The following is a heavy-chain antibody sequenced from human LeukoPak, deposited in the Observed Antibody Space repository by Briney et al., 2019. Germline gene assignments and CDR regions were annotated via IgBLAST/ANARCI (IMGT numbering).Heavy chain of an antibody. Sequence: SETLSLTCAVYGGSFNGYYWSWIRQPPGKGLEWIGEINQSGSTNYNPSLKSRVTISVDTSKNQFSLKLSSVTAADTAVYYCARATYYYGSGSYRGYFQHWGQGTLVTVSS. CDR1: GGSFNGYY. J-gene: IGHJ1*01. D-gene: IGHD3-10*01. CDR3: ARATYYYGSGSYRGYFQH. V-gene: IGHV4-34*01. CDR2: INQSGST.